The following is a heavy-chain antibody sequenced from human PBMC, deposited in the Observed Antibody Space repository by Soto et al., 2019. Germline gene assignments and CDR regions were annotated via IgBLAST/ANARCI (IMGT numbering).Heavy chain of an antibody. CDR1: GFTFAHYA. CDR3: VTSLQYLLKY. J-gene: IGHJ4*02. V-gene: IGHV3-23*05. D-gene: IGHD2-2*01. CDR2: IDGPTTNT. Sequence: GGSLRLSCAASGFTFAHYAMMWARQAPGRGLEWVSTIDGPTTNTHYLDSVKGRFFISRDNAINTVYLQMNGLSAESTAGYYFVTSLQYLLKYWGRGTL.